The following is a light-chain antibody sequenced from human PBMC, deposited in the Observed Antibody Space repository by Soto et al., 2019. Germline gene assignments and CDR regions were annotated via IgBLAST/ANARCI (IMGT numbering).Light chain of an antibody. CDR3: QQYGSSWT. V-gene: IGKV3-20*01. CDR1: QSVSSSY. Sequence: EIVLTQSLCTLSLSPGERATLSCRASQSVSSSYLAWYQQKPGQAPRLLIYGASSRATGIPDRFSGSGSGTDFTLTISRLEPEDFAVYYCQQYGSSWTFGQGTKVDIK. CDR2: GAS. J-gene: IGKJ1*01.